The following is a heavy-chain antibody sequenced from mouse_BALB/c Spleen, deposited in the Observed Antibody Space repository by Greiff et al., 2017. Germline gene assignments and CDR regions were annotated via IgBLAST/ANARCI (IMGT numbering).Heavy chain of an antibody. CDR2: IWSGGST. V-gene: IGHV2-2*02. CDR1: GFSLTSYG. J-gene: IGHJ3*01. CDR3: ARSLMIRRSWFAY. Sequence: VQLQQSGPGLVQPSQSLSITCTVSGFSLTSYGVHWVRQSPGKGLEWLGVIWSGGSTDYNAAFISRLSISKDNSKSQVFFKMNSLQANDTAIYYCARSLMIRRSWFAYWGQGTLVTVSA. D-gene: IGHD2-4*01.